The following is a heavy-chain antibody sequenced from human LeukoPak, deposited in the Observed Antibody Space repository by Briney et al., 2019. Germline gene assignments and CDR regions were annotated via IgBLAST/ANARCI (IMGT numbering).Heavy chain of an antibody. CDR1: GFIVSNNY. J-gene: IGHJ6*02. CDR2: IYSDGST. CDR3: AREPYGSGDV. V-gene: IGHV3-66*01. Sequence: GGSLRLSCAASGFIVSNNYMSWVRQAPGKGLEWVSLIYSDGSTYYADSVKGRFTISRDNSKNTLYLPMNSLRAEDTALYYCAREPYGSGDVWGQGTTVTVSS. D-gene: IGHD3-10*01.